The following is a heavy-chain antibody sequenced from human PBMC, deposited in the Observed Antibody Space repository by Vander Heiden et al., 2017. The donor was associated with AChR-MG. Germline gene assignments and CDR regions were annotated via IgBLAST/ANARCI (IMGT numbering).Heavy chain of an antibody. CDR2: INSGSAYT. J-gene: IGHJ6*03. Sequence: EVQLVESGGGLFKPGGSLRLSCAASAFSFNTYSMSWVRQAPGKGLEWVSSINSGSAYTKYADSVRGRFTISRDNAKNLMFLQMNSLRVEDTAVYYCARDGVSRSADYYYMDVWGTGTTVTVSS. V-gene: IGHV3-21*02. D-gene: IGHD2-8*01. CDR3: ARDGVSRSADYYYMDV. CDR1: AFSFNTYS.